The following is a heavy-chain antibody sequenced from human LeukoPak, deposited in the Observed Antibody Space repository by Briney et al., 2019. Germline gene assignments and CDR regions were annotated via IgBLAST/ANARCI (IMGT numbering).Heavy chain of an antibody. J-gene: IGHJ4*02. D-gene: IGHD2-2*01. V-gene: IGHV4-4*09. Sequence: SETLSLTCTVSGGSISSYYWSWIRQPPGKGPEWIGYIYTSGSTNYNPSLKSRVTISVDTSKNQFSLKLSSVTAADTAVYYCARRGPGYCSSTSCYQFDYWGQGTLVTVSS. CDR2: IYTSGST. CDR1: GGSISSYY. CDR3: ARRGPGYCSSTSCYQFDY.